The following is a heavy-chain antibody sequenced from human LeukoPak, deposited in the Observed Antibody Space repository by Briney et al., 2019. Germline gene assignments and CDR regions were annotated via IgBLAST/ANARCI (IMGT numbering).Heavy chain of an antibody. V-gene: IGHV4-34*01. CDR2: INHSGST. CDR3: ARDNAAAAGPWFDP. Sequence: SETLSLTCAVYGGSFSGYYWSWIRQPPGKGLEWIGEINHSGSTNYNPSLKSRVTISVDTSKNQFSLKLSSVTAADTAVYYCARDNAAAAGPWFDPWGQGTLVTVSS. CDR1: GGSFSGYY. D-gene: IGHD6-13*01. J-gene: IGHJ5*02.